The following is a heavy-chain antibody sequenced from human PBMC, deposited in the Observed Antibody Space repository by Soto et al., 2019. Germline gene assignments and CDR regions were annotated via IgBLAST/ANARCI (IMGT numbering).Heavy chain of an antibody. D-gene: IGHD3-22*01. CDR3: ARTHYDSSGYYGHYYSVMDV. Sequence: SGTRSLTFAVYGGSFWCYDWSGIRRPPGKGLEWIGEINHSGSTNYNPSLKSRVTISVAKSKNQFSLTLRSVPAADTAVYYCARTHYDSSGYYGHYYSVMDVWGQGTTVPV. CDR1: GGSFWCYD. J-gene: IGHJ6*02. CDR2: INHSGST. V-gene: IGHV4-34*01.